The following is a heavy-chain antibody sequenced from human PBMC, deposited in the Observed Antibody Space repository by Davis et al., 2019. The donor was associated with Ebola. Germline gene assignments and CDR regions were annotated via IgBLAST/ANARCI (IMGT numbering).Heavy chain of an antibody. D-gene: IGHD2-15*01. V-gene: IGHV1-2*02. J-gene: IGHJ6*02. CDR2: INPNSGGT. Sequence: ASVKVSCKASGYTFTGYYMHWVRQAPGQGLEWMGWINPNSGGTNYAQKFQGRVTMTRDTSISTAYMELSRLRSDDTAVYYCARDPCSGGSCREFYYYGMDVWGQGTTVTVSS. CDR1: GYTFTGYY. CDR3: ARDPCSGGSCREFYYYGMDV.